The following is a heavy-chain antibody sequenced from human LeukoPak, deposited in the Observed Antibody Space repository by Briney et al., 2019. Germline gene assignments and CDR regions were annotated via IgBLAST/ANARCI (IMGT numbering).Heavy chain of an antibody. Sequence: SETLSLTCTVSGASFSSSDYYWDWIRQSPGKGLEWIGNIDYSGSTYYNPSLTSRVTISVDTSKNQFSLRLSSVTAADTAVYYCSRRVFASGRQDYWGQGTLVTVSS. CDR3: SRRVFASGRQDY. V-gene: IGHV4-39*01. CDR2: IDYSGST. J-gene: IGHJ4*02. CDR1: GASFSSSDYY. D-gene: IGHD3-10*01.